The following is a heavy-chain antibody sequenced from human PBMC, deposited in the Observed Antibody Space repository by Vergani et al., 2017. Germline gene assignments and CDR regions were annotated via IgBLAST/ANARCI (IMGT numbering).Heavy chain of an antibody. CDR1: GFTVSSNY. CDR2: IYSGGST. CDR3: ARDRVDIVATTTYYYYYDGMDV. Sequence: EVQLVESGGGLVQPGGSLRLSCAASGFTVSSNYMIWVRPAPGKGLEWVSVIYSGGSTYYADSVQGRLTISRYNSKNTLYLQMNSLRAEDTAVYYCARDRVDIVATTTYYYYYDGMDVWGQGTTVTVSS. J-gene: IGHJ6*02. V-gene: IGHV3-53*04. D-gene: IGHD5-12*01.